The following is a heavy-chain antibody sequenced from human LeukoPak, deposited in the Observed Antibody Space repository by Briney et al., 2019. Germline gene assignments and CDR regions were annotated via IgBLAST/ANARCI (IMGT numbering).Heavy chain of an antibody. D-gene: IGHD2-15*01. Sequence: ASVKVSCKASGYTFTGYYMHWVRQAPGQGLEWMGWINPNSGGTNYAQKFQGWVTMTRDTSISTAYMELSRLRSDDTAVYYCARDIVVVVAATYYYYGMDVWGQGTTVTVSS. V-gene: IGHV1-2*04. J-gene: IGHJ6*02. CDR3: ARDIVVVVAATYYYYGMDV. CDR1: GYTFTGYY. CDR2: INPNSGGT.